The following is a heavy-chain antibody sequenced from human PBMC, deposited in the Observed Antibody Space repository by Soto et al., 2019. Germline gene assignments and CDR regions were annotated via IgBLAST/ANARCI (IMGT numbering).Heavy chain of an antibody. V-gene: IGHV3-30-3*01. CDR2: ISYDGSNK. CDR1: GFTFSSYA. J-gene: IGHJ4*02. Sequence: GGSLRLSCAASGFTFSSYAMHWVRQAPGKGLEWVAVISYDGSNKYYADSVKGRFTISRDNSKNTLYLQMNSLRAEDTAVYYCARDSPTLAARPQNYFDYWGQGTLVTVSS. CDR3: ARDSPTLAARPQNYFDY. D-gene: IGHD6-6*01.